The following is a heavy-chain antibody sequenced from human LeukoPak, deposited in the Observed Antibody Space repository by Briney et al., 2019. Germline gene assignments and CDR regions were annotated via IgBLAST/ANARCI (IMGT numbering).Heavy chain of an antibody. CDR1: GFTVSSNY. CDR2: ISSSGSTI. D-gene: IGHD3-22*01. V-gene: IGHV3-11*01. J-gene: IGHJ4*02. Sequence: PGGSLRLSCAASGFTVSSNYMSWIRQAPGKGLEWISYISSSGSTIYYADSVKGRFTISRDNSKNTLYLQMNSLRAEDTAVYYCAKTPPAQTYYYDSSGYSFDYWGQGTLVTVSS. CDR3: AKTPPAQTYYYDSSGYSFDY.